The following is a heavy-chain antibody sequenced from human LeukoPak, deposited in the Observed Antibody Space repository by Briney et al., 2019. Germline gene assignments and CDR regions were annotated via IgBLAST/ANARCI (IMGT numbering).Heavy chain of an antibody. V-gene: IGHV3-43*02. D-gene: IGHD5-24*01. CDR3: AKGWFDY. J-gene: IGHJ4*02. CDR1: GFTFVSIA. Sequence: GGSLRLSFEASGFTFVSIAMHGSGKAPGKGREGVSLFSGDGGSTYYADSVKGRFTISRDNSKNSLYLQMNSLRTEDTALYYCAKGWFDYWGQGTLVTVSS. CDR2: FSGDGGST.